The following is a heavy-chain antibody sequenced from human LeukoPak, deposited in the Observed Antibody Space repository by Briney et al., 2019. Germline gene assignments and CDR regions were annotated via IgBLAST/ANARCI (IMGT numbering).Heavy chain of an antibody. CDR3: ARGGYSYGTRSQFDY. Sequence: SKTLSLTCAVYGGSFSGYYWSWIRQPPGKGLEWIGEINHSGSTNYNPSLKSRVTISVDTSKNQFSLKLSSVTAADTAVYYCARGGYSYGTRSQFDYWGQGTLVTVSS. J-gene: IGHJ4*02. V-gene: IGHV4-34*01. D-gene: IGHD5-18*01. CDR2: INHSGST. CDR1: GGSFSGYY.